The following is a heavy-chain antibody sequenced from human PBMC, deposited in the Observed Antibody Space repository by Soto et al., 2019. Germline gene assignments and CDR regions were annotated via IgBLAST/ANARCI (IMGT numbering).Heavy chain of an antibody. CDR1: GFTFSSYS. Sequence: EVQLVESGGGLVQPGGSLRLSRAASGFTFSSYSMNWVRQAPGKGLEWVSYISSSSSTIYYADSVKGRFTISRDNAKNSLYLQMNSLRAEDTAVYYCARGYCSGGSCYSVIRAFDIWGQGTMVTVSS. CDR3: ARGYCSGGSCYSVIRAFDI. V-gene: IGHV3-48*01. CDR2: ISSSSSTI. D-gene: IGHD2-15*01. J-gene: IGHJ3*02.